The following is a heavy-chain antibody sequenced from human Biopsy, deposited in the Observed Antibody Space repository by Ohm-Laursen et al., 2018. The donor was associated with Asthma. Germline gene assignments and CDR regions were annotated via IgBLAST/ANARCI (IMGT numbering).Heavy chain of an antibody. CDR3: AKSADYYDSTDYLDF. CDR1: GFSFDDCA. Sequence: SLRLSCSASGFSFDDCAMHWVRQAPGKGLEWVSSISWNSGNIDYAVSGKGRFTISRDNAKNSLYLQMQSLRPEDTAFYYCAKSADYYDSTDYLDFWGRGTLVTVSS. CDR2: ISWNSGNI. V-gene: IGHV3-9*01. J-gene: IGHJ4*01. D-gene: IGHD3-22*01.